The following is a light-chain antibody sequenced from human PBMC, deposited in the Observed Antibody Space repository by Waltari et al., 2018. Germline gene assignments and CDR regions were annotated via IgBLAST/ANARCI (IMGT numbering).Light chain of an antibody. J-gene: IGLJ3*02. CDR3: CSYAGSYTWV. CDR1: SNAAGNYNY. Sequence: QSALTQPRSVSGSPRQSVTISCAGTSNAAGNYNYVSWYQQHPGKAPKLMINDVNKRPSGVPDRFSGSKSGNPASLTISGLQTEDEADYYCCSYAGSYTWVFGGGTKLTVL. CDR2: DVN. V-gene: IGLV2-11*01.